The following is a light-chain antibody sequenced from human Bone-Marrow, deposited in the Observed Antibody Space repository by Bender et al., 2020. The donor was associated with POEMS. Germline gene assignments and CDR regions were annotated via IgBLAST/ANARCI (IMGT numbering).Light chain of an antibody. V-gene: IGLV2-11*01. Sequence: QSALTQPASVSGSPGQSITISCTGTSSDIGGYDLVSWYQQHPGKAPKFMIYDVSERPSGVPDRFSGSKSGNTASLTISGLQAEDEADYYCCSYAGSYTLVFGGGTKLTVL. CDR1: SSDIGGYDL. CDR2: DVS. CDR3: CSYAGSYTLV. J-gene: IGLJ2*01.